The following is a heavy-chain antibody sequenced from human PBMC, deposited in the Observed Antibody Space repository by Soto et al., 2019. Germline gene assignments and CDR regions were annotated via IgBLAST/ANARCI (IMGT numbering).Heavy chain of an antibody. CDR2: IWYDGSNK. D-gene: IGHD3-3*01. J-gene: IGHJ4*02. V-gene: IGHV3-33*01. CDR1: GFTFSSYG. Sequence: QVQLVESGGGVVQPGRSLRLSCAASGFTFSSYGMHWVRQAPGKGLEWVAVIWYDGSNKYYADSVKGRFTISRDNSKNTLYLQMNSLTGEDTAVYYCAREYYDFWSGYQGTYFDYWGQGTLVTVSS. CDR3: AREYYDFWSGYQGTYFDY.